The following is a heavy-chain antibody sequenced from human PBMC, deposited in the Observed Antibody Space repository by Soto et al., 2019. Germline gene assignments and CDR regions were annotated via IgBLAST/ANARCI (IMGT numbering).Heavy chain of an antibody. V-gene: IGHV1-18*01. CDR2: ISAYNGNT. Sequence: QVQLVQSGAEVKKPGASVKVSCKASGYTFTSYGISWVRQAPGQGLEWMGWISAYNGNTNYAQKLQGRVTMTTDTSTSTAYMELRSLRSDDTAVYYCARDDYGNPTHYYYGMDVWGQGTTVTVSS. J-gene: IGHJ6*02. CDR1: GYTFTSYG. D-gene: IGHD4-17*01. CDR3: ARDDYGNPTHYYYGMDV.